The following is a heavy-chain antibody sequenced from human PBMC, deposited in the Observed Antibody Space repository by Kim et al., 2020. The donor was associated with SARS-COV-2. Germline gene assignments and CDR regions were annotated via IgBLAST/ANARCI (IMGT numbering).Heavy chain of an antibody. CDR1: GFTFSAYW. J-gene: IGHJ5*02. V-gene: IGHV3-7*03. Sequence: GGSLRLSCAASGFTFSAYWMIWVRQAPGKGLEGVANIKQDGSEKNYVDSVKGRFTISRDNAKNSLYLHMNNLSVEDTAVYYCARALLSSEGAWGQGVLVT. D-gene: IGHD3-10*01. CDR3: ARALLSSEGA. CDR2: IKQDGSEK.